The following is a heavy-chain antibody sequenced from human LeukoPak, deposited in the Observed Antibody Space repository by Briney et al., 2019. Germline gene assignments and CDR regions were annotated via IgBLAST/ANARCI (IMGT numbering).Heavy chain of an antibody. CDR1: GGSISSYY. CDR2: IYYSGST. Sequence: SETLSLTCTVSGGSISSYYWSWIRQPPGKGLEWIGYIYYSGSTNYNPSLKSRVTISVDTSKNQFSLKLSSVTAADTAVYYCARGGTYYDFWSGYPFDHYWFDPWGQGTLATVSS. CDR3: ARGGTYYDFWSGYPFDHYWFDP. D-gene: IGHD3-3*01. V-gene: IGHV4-59*01. J-gene: IGHJ5*02.